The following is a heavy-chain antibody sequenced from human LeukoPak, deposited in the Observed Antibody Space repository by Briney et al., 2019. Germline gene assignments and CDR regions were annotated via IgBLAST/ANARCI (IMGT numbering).Heavy chain of an antibody. V-gene: IGHV3-48*03. CDR2: ISSSGSTI. CDR1: GLTFSSYE. CDR3: ASKDYDILTGYYRDAFDI. J-gene: IGHJ3*02. Sequence: QPGGSLRLSCAASGLTFSSYEMNWVRQAPGKGLEWVSYISSSGSTIYYADSVKGRFTISRDNAKNSLYLQMNSLRAEDTAVYYCASKDYDILTGYYRDAFDIWGQGTMVTVSS. D-gene: IGHD3-9*01.